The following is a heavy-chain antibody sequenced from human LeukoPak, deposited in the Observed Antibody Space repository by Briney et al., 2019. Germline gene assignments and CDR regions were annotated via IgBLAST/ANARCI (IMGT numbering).Heavy chain of an antibody. CDR1: GYTFTGYY. CDR2: INPNSGGT. J-gene: IGHJ4*02. D-gene: IGHD3-16*02. Sequence: ASVKVSCKASGYTFTGYYMHWVRQAPGQGLEWMGWINPNSGGTNYAQKFQGRVTMTRDTSISTAYMELSRLRSDGTAVYYCARAVYVWGSYRHFDYWGQGTLVTVSS. CDR3: ARAVYVWGSYRHFDY. V-gene: IGHV1-2*02.